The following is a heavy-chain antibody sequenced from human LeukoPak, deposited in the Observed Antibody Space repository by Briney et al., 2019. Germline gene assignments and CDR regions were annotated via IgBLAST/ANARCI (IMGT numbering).Heavy chain of an antibody. Sequence: ASVKVSCKASGGTFISYAISWVRQAPGQGLEWMGGIIPIFGTTNYAQKFQGRVTITADESTSTAYMELSSLRSEDTAVYYCARSSRSYYYYYMDVWGKGTTVTISS. CDR3: ARSSRSYYYYYMDV. CDR1: GGTFISYA. V-gene: IGHV1-69*13. J-gene: IGHJ6*03. CDR2: IIPIFGTT.